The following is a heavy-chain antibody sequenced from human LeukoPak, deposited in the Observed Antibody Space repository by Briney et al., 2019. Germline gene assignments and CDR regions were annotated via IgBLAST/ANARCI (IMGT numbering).Heavy chain of an antibody. J-gene: IGHJ4*02. D-gene: IGHD3-9*01. CDR1: GFTFSSYE. V-gene: IGHV3-48*03. Sequence: PGGSLRLSCAASGFTFSSYEMNWVRQAPGKGLEWVSYISSSGSTIYYADSVKGRFTISRDNAKNSLYLQMNSLRAEDTAVYYCAREDILTGYFIDYWGRGTLVTVSS. CDR2: ISSSGSTI. CDR3: AREDILTGYFIDY.